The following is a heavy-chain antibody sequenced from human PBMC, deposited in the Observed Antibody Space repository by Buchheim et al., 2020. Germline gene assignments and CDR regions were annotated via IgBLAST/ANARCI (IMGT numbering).Heavy chain of an antibody. CDR1: GFTFSSYA. CDR3: ARDRGVTIYYGMDV. Sequence: QVQLVESGGGVVQPGRSLRLSCATSGFTFSSYAMHWVRQAPGKGLEWVAVISYDGSNKYYADSVKGRFTISSDNSKNTLYLQMNSLRAEDTAVYYCARDRGVTIYYGMDVWGQGTT. J-gene: IGHJ6*02. V-gene: IGHV3-30-3*01. CDR2: ISYDGSNK. D-gene: IGHD3-10*01.